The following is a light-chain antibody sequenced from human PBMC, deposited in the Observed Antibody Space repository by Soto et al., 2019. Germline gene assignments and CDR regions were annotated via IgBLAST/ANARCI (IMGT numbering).Light chain of an antibody. J-gene: IGLJ1*01. CDR1: STDVGGYNY. V-gene: IGLV2-11*01. CDR2: DVS. CDR3: CTYAGSDTLYV. Sequence: QSALTQPRSVSGSPGQSVTISCTGTSTDVGGYNYVSWYQQHPGKVPKLMLYDVSKRPSGVPDRFSGSKSGNTASLTISGLQAEYEADYYCCTYAGSDTLYVFGSGTKVPVL.